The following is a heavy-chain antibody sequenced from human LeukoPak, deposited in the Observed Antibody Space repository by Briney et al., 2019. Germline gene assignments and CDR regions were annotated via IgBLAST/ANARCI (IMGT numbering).Heavy chain of an antibody. CDR1: GYTFPSYD. D-gene: IGHD1-26*01. J-gene: IGHJ4*02. CDR2: MNPNSGNT. CDR3: ASGPKWTGSYYYFDF. Sequence: GASVKVSCKTSGYTFPSYDINWVRKATGQGLEWMGWMNPNSGNTGYAQKFQGRVPITRNTSINTAYLELSSLSAEDTAVYFCASGPKWTGSYYYFDFWGQGTLVTVSS. V-gene: IGHV1-8*01.